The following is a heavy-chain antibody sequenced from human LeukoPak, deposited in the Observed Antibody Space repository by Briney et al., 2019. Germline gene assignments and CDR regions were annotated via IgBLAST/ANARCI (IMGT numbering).Heavy chain of an antibody. CDR3: TRDGGATTDFDY. CDR2: ISQDGNIK. J-gene: IGHJ4*02. CDR1: GFTFSSYA. V-gene: IGHV3-30-3*01. D-gene: IGHD3-16*01. Sequence: GGSLRLSCAASGFTFSSYAMSWVRQAPGKGLEWVAVISQDGNIKKKADSVEGRFTISRDNSKNTLYLQMDSLRVEDTGVYYCTRDGGATTDFDYWGQGTLVTVSS.